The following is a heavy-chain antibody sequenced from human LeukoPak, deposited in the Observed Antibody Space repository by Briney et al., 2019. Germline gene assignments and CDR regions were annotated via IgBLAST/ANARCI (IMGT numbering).Heavy chain of an antibody. Sequence: TGGSLRLSCAASGFTFSSYSMNWLRQAPGKGLEWVSYITSDSDTIQYADSVKGRFTISRDNAKNSLYLQMNGLRAEDTAVYYCARDPSGTYSYHTFSIWGQGTMVTVSS. J-gene: IGHJ3*02. CDR2: ITSDSDTI. CDR3: ARDPSGTYSYHTFSI. CDR1: GFTFSSYS. D-gene: IGHD1-26*01. V-gene: IGHV3-48*04.